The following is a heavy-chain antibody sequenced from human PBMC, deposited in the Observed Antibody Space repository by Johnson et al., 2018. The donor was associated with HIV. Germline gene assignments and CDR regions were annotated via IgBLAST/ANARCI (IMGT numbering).Heavy chain of an antibody. D-gene: IGHD3-10*01. J-gene: IGHJ3*02. V-gene: IGHV3-15*01. CDR2: IKAKTDGETT. Sequence: VQLVESGGGLIQPWGSLRLSCAASGFTVSSNYMSWVRQAPGKGLEWVGRIKAKTDGETTDYAAPVKGRFTISRDDSKNTLYLQMNSLKTEDTAVYYCTTDQGYYGDAFDIWGQGTMVTVSS. CDR1: GFTVSSNY. CDR3: TTDQGYYGDAFDI.